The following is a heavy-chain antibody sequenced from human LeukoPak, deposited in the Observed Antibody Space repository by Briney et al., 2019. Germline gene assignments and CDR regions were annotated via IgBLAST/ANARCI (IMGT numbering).Heavy chain of an antibody. Sequence: GSLRLSCAASGFTFSSYEMNWVRQAPGKGLEWVSYISTSDRTTYYADSVKGRFTISRDNAKNSLYLQINSLRAEDTAVYYCARRFDHWGQGTLVTVSS. CDR3: ARRFDH. V-gene: IGHV3-48*03. J-gene: IGHJ4*02. CDR1: GFTFSSYE. CDR2: ISTSDRTT.